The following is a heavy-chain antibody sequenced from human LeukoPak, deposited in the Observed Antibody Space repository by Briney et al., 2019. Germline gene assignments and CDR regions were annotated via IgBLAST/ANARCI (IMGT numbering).Heavy chain of an antibody. CDR2: IWYDGSNK. D-gene: IGHD3-22*01. V-gene: IGHV3-33*01. J-gene: IGHJ5*02. CDR1: GFTFSSYG. CDR3: ASGSYYYDSSGYINL. Sequence: PGGSLRLSCAASGFTFSSYGMHWVRQAPGKGLEWVAVIWYDGSNKYYADSVKGRFTISRDNSKNTLYLQMNSLRAEDTAVYYCASGSYYYDSSGYINLWGQGTLVTVSS.